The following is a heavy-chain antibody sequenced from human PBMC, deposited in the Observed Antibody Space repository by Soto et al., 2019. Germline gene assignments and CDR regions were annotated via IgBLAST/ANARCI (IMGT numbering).Heavy chain of an antibody. V-gene: IGHV5-51*01. CDR3: ARPAYSNYGGYYYAVDG. Sequence: GESLKISCKGFGDSFSNYWIGWVRQTPGKGLEWMGFIYPGDSDTRYSPSFQGQVTISADKSISTAYLQWSSLKASDTAIYYGARPAYSNYGGYYYAVDGWGQGTTVTVSS. D-gene: IGHD4-4*01. CDR2: IYPGDSDT. CDR1: GDSFSNYW. J-gene: IGHJ6*02.